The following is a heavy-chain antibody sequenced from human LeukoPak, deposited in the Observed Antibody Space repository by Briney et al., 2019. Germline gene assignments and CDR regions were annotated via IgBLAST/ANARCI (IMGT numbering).Heavy chain of an antibody. V-gene: IGHV1-46*01. CDR1: GYTFTPYY. Sequence: GASVNVSCKTSGYTFTPYYMHWVRQAPGQGLECMGIINPSGGTTNYAQKFQGRDTMTRDTSTTTLYMELSSLRSEDTAVYYCARGRPGSGWSFDYWGQGTLVTVSS. CDR2: INPSGGTT. CDR3: ARGRPGSGWSFDY. D-gene: IGHD6-19*01. J-gene: IGHJ4*02.